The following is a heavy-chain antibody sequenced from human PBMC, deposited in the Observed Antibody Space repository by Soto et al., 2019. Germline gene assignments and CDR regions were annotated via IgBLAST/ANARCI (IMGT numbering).Heavy chain of an antibody. CDR2: IVVGSGNT. CDR3: AADPSSEYGDPGYYYYYMDV. Sequence: SVKVSCKASGFTFTSSAMQWVRQARGQRLEWIGWIVVGSGNTNYAQKFQERVTITRDMSTSTAYMELSSLRSEDTAVYYCAADPSSEYGDPGYYYYYMDVWGKGTTVNVSS. CDR1: GFTFTSSA. D-gene: IGHD4-17*01. V-gene: IGHV1-58*02. J-gene: IGHJ6*03.